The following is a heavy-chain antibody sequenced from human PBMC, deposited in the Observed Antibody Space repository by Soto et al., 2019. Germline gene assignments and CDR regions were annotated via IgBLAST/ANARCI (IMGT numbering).Heavy chain of an antibody. V-gene: IGHV3-21*01. D-gene: IGHD6-6*01. J-gene: IGHJ6*02. Sequence: EVHLVESGGGLVESGWSLRLSCEASEVTLSSFRMTWIRQAPGRGLEWVSSMSGSSKYKHHAATVTGRITISRDNARNSLYLQMNRLRADDTAVYYCAREKEDEGSSSLMVYYGMDAWCQVTTVTVSS. CDR2: MSGSSKYK. CDR1: EVTLSSFR. CDR3: AREKEDEGSSSLMVYYGMDA.